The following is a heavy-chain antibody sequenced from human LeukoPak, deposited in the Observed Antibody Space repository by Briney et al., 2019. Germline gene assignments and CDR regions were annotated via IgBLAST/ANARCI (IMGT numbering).Heavy chain of an antibody. CDR1: GFTFSSYG. J-gene: IGHJ6*02. D-gene: IGHD3-10*01. Sequence: GGSLRLSCAASGFTFSSYGMHWVCQAPGKGLEWVAVISYDGSNKYYADSVKGRFTISRDNSKNTLYLQMNSLRAEDTAVYYCAKDKRWYYYGSGSYGYYYYGMDVWGQGTTVTVSS. CDR2: ISYDGSNK. CDR3: AKDKRWYYYGSGSYGYYYYGMDV. V-gene: IGHV3-30*18.